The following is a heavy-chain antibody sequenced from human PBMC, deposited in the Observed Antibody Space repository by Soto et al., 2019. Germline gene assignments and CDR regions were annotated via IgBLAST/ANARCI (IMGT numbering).Heavy chain of an antibody. CDR2: ISNDGRRQ. Sequence: QVQLVESGGGVVQHGRSLRLSCTASGFTLRNYAMHWVRQAPGKGLEWLAVISNDGRRQFYADSMEGRFTISRDAAKNMLFLQMNNLRSEDTAVYFCGREQNSGYYRTADYWGQGTLVTVSS. V-gene: IGHV3-30*14. CDR1: GFTLRNYA. CDR3: GREQNSGYYRTADY. J-gene: IGHJ4*02. D-gene: IGHD3-22*01.